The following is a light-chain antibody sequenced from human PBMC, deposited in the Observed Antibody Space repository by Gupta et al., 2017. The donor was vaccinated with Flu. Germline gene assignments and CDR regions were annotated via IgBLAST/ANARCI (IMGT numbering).Light chain of an antibody. J-gene: IGLJ2*01. V-gene: IGLV2-8*01. CDR2: EVN. CDR3: SSYAGSSNLV. CDR1: SNDVGDYSY. Sequence: SVTISCTGTSNDVGDYSYVSWYQQHPGKAPILMMHEVNKRPSGVPDRFSGSKSGNTASLTVSGLQAEDEADYYCSSYAGSSNLVFGGGTKMTVL.